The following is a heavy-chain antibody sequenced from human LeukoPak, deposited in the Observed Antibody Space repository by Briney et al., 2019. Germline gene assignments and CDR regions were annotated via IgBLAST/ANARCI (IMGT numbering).Heavy chain of an antibody. CDR2: IYYSGST. D-gene: IGHD6-6*01. J-gene: IGHJ6*03. CDR3: ARSLAARRYYYYYMDV. V-gene: IGHV4-59*08. Sequence: SETLSLTCTVSGGSISSYYWTWIRQPPGKGLEWIGYIYYSGSTYYNPSLKSRVTISVDTSKNQFSLKLSSVTAADTAVYYCARSLAARRYYYYYMDVWGKGTTVTVSS. CDR1: GGSISSYY.